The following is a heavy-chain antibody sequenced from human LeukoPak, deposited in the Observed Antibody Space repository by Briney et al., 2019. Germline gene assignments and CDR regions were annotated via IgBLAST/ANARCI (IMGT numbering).Heavy chain of an antibody. CDR2: IKSKTDGGTT. V-gene: IGHV3-15*01. Sequence: GGSRRLSCAASGFTFTNAWMGWVRQAPGKGLEWVGRIKSKTDGGTTEYAAPVKGRFTISRDDSKNTLYLQMNSLKIEDTGVYYCTTDRAIAVRPLFDFWGQGTLVSVSS. J-gene: IGHJ4*02. CDR1: GFTFTNAW. CDR3: TTDRAIAVRPLFDF. D-gene: IGHD6-6*01.